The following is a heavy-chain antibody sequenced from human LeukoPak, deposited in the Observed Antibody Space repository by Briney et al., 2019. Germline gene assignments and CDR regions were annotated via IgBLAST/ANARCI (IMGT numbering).Heavy chain of an antibody. Sequence: GGSLRLSCAASGFTFSSYGMHWVRQAPGKGLEWVAVISYDGSNKYYADSVKGRFTISRDNSKNTLDPQMNSLRVEDTAVYYCARVLRYCSGGNCYSGGLGYMDVWGKGTTVTISS. D-gene: IGHD2-15*01. V-gene: IGHV3-30*03. CDR2: ISYDGSNK. J-gene: IGHJ6*03. CDR1: GFTFSSYG. CDR3: ARVLRYCSGGNCYSGGLGYMDV.